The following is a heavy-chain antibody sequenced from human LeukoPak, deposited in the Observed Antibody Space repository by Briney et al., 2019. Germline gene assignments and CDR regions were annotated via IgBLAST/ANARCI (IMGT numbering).Heavy chain of an antibody. CDR2: IYYSGST. Sequence: PSETLSLTCTVSGGSISSYYWSWIRQPPGKGPEWIGYIYYSGSTNYNPSLKSRVTISVDTSKNQFSLKLSSVTAADTAVYYCARETRGGGYYDISGTSAIDYWGQGTLVTVSS. CDR3: ARETRGGGYYDISGTSAIDY. J-gene: IGHJ4*02. D-gene: IGHD3-22*01. CDR1: GGSISSYY. V-gene: IGHV4-59*01.